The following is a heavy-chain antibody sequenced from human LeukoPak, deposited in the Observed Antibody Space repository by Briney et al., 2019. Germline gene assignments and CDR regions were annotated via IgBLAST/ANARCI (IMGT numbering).Heavy chain of an antibody. Sequence: GSLRLSCAASGFTFRSYWMTWVRQSPGKGLEWVANIKQDGSETYHVDSVKGRFTISRDNAKDSLYLEMNSLRAEDTAVYYCARGGQAGTGDVWGQGTLVTVSS. CDR3: ARGGQAGTGDV. CDR2: IKQDGSET. CDR1: GFTFRSYW. J-gene: IGHJ4*02. D-gene: IGHD2-21*02. V-gene: IGHV3-7*01.